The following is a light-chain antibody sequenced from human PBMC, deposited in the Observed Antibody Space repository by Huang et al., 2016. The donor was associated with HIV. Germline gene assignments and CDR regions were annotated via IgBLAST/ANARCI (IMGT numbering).Light chain of an antibody. J-gene: IGKJ5*01. Sequence: EIVLTQSPATLSVSPGDRATLSCWASQRINRDLAWYQQKPGQAPRLLIHGAATRAAGIPARCSGSGSGTDFTITISSLQSEDFAVYYCQQYNNWPPITFGQGTRLEI. CDR1: QRINRD. CDR2: GAA. CDR3: QQYNNWPPIT. V-gene: IGKV3-15*01.